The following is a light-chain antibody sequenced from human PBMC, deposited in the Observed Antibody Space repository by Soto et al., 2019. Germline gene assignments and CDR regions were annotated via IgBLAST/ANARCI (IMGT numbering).Light chain of an antibody. Sequence: QSALAQPTSVSGSPGQSIAISCTGTSSDVGGYNYVSWHQQHPGKAPKVLISVVSNRPSGVSNRFSGSKSGNTASLTISGLQAEDEADYYCQTWGSGIIFGGGTKLTVL. CDR2: VVS. V-gene: IGLV2-14*01. CDR1: SSDVGGYNY. J-gene: IGLJ2*01. CDR3: QTWGSGII.